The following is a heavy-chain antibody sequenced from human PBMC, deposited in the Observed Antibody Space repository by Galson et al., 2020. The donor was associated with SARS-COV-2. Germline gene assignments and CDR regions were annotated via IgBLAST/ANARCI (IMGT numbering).Heavy chain of an antibody. J-gene: IGHJ3*02. Sequence: SETLSLTCTVSGGSTTFYYWSWIRQPPGKGLEWIGYVFSSGATRYNPSIKSRAAISLDTSKKQLFMTLNSVTAADTGLYYCVRDRRTDVLGAFKIWGRGTKVSVSS. CDR3: VRDRRTDVLGAFKI. V-gene: IGHV4-59*01. D-gene: IGHD1-1*01. CDR1: GGSTTFYY. CDR2: VFSSGAT.